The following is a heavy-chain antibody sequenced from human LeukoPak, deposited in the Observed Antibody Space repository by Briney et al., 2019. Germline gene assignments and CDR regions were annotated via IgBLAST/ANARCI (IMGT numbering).Heavy chain of an antibody. J-gene: IGHJ4*02. V-gene: IGHV3-48*03. D-gene: IGHD3-16*01. CDR1: GFIFSDYE. CDR3: VRHLILPDGRLFDS. Sequence: PGGSLRLSCAASGFIFSDYEMTWVRQAPGKGLEWLSYISSTVGVTYYADSVQGRFIISRDNAKSSLFLQMNSLRVEDTAFYYCVRHLILPDGRLFDSWGQGTLVTVSS. CDR2: ISSTVGVT.